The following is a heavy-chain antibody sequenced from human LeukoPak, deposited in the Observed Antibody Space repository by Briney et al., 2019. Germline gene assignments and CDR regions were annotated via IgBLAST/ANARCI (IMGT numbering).Heavy chain of an antibody. CDR2: IRYDGSNK. Sequence: GGSLRLSCAASGFTFSSYGMHWVRQAPGKGLEWVAFIRYDGSNKYYADSVKGRFTISRDNSKNTLYLQMNSLRAEDTAVYYCAKEKDHIVVVPAALDYWGQGTLVTVSS. D-gene: IGHD2-2*01. V-gene: IGHV3-30*02. CDR3: AKEKDHIVVVPAALDY. CDR1: GFTFSSYG. J-gene: IGHJ4*02.